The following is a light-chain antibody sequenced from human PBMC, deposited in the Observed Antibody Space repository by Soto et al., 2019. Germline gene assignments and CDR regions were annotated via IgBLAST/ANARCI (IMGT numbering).Light chain of an antibody. CDR1: QGISSY. CDR2: AAS. J-gene: IGKJ5*01. CDR3: QHRDSYST. V-gene: IGKV1-9*01. Sequence: DIQLTQSPSFLSASVGDRVTITCRASQGISSYLAWYQQKPGKAPKLLIYAASTLQSGVPSRFSGSGSGTEFTLTISSLQPEDCATYSCQHRDSYSTFGQGTRLEIK.